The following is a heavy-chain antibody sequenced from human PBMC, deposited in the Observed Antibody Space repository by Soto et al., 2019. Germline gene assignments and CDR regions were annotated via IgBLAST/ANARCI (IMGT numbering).Heavy chain of an antibody. J-gene: IGHJ4*02. V-gene: IGHV4-4*02. CDR2: IYHSGST. D-gene: IGHD3-10*01. CDR1: GGSISSSNW. Sequence: QVQLQESGPGLVKPSGTLSLTCAVSGGSISSSNWWSWVRQPPGKGLEWIGEIYHSGSTNYNPSLKSRVTIQLDNSNNLFPLKLCSVTTADPPFYYGRGYPGGGREYWGQAPLLPVSS. CDR3: RGYPGGGREY.